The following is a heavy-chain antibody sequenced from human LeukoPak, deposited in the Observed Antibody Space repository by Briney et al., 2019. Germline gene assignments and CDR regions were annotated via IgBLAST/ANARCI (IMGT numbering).Heavy chain of an antibody. V-gene: IGHV1-69*13. CDR1: GGTFSSYA. CDR3: GRDTVRTTVAGGPEY. Sequence: ASVKVSCKASGGTFSSYAISWVRQAPGQGLEWMGGIIPIFGTANYAQKFQGRVTITADESTSTAYTELSSLRSDDTAVYYCGRDTVRTTVAGGPEYWGQGTLVTVSS. D-gene: IGHD6-19*01. J-gene: IGHJ4*02. CDR2: IIPIFGTA.